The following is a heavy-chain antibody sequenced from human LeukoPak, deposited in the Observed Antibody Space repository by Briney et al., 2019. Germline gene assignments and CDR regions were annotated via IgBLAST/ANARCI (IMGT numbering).Heavy chain of an antibody. CDR3: ARGWAYYDSSGYSKAFDY. V-gene: IGHV3-11*01. J-gene: IGHJ4*02. Sequence: GGSLRLSCAPSGFTFNDYYMSWIRQAPGKGLEWVSYISSSSNTIYYADSVKGRFTISRDNAKNSLYLQMNSLRAEDTAVYYCARGWAYYDSSGYSKAFDYWGQGTLVTVSS. CDR2: ISSSSNTI. D-gene: IGHD3-22*01. CDR1: GFTFNDYY.